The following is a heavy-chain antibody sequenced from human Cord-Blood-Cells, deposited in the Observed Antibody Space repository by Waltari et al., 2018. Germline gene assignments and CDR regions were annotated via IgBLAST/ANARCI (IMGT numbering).Heavy chain of an antibody. Sequence: EVQLLESGGGLVQPGGSLRLSCAASGFTFSSYAMSWVRQAPGRGGEGVSASRGSGGSTYYADSVKGRFTISRDNSKNTLYLQMNSLRAEDTAVYYCAKDNGIREYAFDIWGQGTMVTVSS. D-gene: IGHD3-10*01. CDR3: AKDNGIREYAFDI. J-gene: IGHJ3*02. CDR2: SRGSGGST. V-gene: IGHV3-23*01. CDR1: GFTFSSYA.